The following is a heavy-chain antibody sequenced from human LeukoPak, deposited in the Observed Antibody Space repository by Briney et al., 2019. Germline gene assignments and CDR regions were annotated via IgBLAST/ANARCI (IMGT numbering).Heavy chain of an antibody. Sequence: SETLSLTCAVYGGSFSGYYWSWIRQPPGKGLEWIGYIYYSGSTNYNPSLKSRVTISVDTSKNQFSLKLSSVTAADTAVYYCARLMTTVTTSDYWGQGTLVTVSS. CDR3: ARLMTTVTTSDY. CDR2: IYYSGST. J-gene: IGHJ4*02. CDR1: GGSFSGYY. D-gene: IGHD4-17*01. V-gene: IGHV4-59*01.